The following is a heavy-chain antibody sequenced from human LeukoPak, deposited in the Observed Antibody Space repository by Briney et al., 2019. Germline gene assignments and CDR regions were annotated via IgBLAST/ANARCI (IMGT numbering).Heavy chain of an antibody. J-gene: IGHJ4*02. V-gene: IGHV3-23*01. Sequence: GGSLRLSCAASGFTFSSYTMSWVRQTPGKGLEWVSAISGSGGSTYYADSVKGRFTISGDNSKNTLYLQMNSLRSEDTAVYYCARDQSVSSSSSGDYWGQGTLVTVSS. D-gene: IGHD6-6*01. CDR1: GFTFSSYT. CDR3: ARDQSVSSSSSGDY. CDR2: ISGSGGST.